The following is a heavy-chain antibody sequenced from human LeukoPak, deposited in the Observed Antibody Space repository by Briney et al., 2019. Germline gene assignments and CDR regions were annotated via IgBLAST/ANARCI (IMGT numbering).Heavy chain of an antibody. Sequence: GGSLRLSCAASGFTLSNYWMHWVRQAPGKGLVWVSRIKSDGSWTNYADSVKGRFTISRDNAKRTLYLQMNSLRAEDTAVYYCVSFYETYWGRGTLVTVSS. V-gene: IGHV3-74*01. CDR3: VSFYETY. CDR1: GFTLSNYW. CDR2: IKSDGSWT. J-gene: IGHJ4*02. D-gene: IGHD2/OR15-2a*01.